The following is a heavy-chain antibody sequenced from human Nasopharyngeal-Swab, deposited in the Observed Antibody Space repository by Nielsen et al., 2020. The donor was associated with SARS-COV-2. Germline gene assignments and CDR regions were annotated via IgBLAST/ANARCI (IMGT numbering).Heavy chain of an antibody. CDR2: IYYSGST. CDR1: GGSISSSSYY. J-gene: IGHJ2*01. V-gene: IGHV4-39*07. D-gene: IGHD3-3*01. CDR3: ARAELDFWSGYYTTLYWYFDL. Sequence: SETLSLTCTVSGGSISSSSYYWGWIRQPPGKGLEWIGSIYYSGSTNYNPSLKSRVTISVDTSKNQFSLKLSSVTAADTAVYYCARAELDFWSGYYTTLYWYFDLWGRGTLVTVSS.